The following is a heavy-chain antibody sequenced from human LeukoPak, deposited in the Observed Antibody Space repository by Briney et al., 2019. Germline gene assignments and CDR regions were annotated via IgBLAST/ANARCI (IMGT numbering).Heavy chain of an antibody. Sequence: SETLSLTCAVSGYSISSGYYWGWIRQPPGKGLEWIGSMYHSGNTYYNPSLKSRVTISVDTSKNRFSLKLSSMTAADTAVYYCARLTIFGGTRDYWGQGTLVTVSS. CDR3: ARLTIFGGTRDY. V-gene: IGHV4-38-2*01. J-gene: IGHJ4*02. CDR1: GYSISSGYY. CDR2: MYHSGNT. D-gene: IGHD3-3*01.